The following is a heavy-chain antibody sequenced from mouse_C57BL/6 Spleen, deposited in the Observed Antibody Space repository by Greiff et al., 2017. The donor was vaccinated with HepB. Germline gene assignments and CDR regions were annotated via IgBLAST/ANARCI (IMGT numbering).Heavy chain of an antibody. D-gene: IGHD3-2*02. CDR2: IYPGDGDT. Sequence: QVQLQQSGAELVKPGASVKISCKASGYAFSSYWMNWVKQRPGKGLEWIGQIYPGDGDTNYNGKFKGKATLTADKSSSTAYMQLSSLTSEDSAVYFCAREGGQLRLLYYFDYWGQGTTLTVAS. J-gene: IGHJ2*01. CDR3: AREGGQLRLLYYFDY. V-gene: IGHV1-80*01. CDR1: GYAFSSYW.